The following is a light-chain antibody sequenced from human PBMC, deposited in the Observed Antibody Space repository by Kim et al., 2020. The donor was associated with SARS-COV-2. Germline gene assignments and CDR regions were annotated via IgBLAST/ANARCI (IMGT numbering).Light chain of an antibody. J-gene: IGKJ5*01. CDR1: QSISSW. Sequence: ASVGDRVTITCRASQSISSWLAWYQQKPGKAPKLLIYDASSLESGVPSRFSGSGSGTEFTLTISSLQPDDFATYYCQQYKSYPITFGQGTRLEIK. CDR3: QQYKSYPIT. V-gene: IGKV1-5*01. CDR2: DAS.